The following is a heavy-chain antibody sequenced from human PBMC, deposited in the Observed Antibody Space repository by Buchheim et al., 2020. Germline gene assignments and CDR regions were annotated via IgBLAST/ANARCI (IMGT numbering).Heavy chain of an antibody. CDR1: GFTFSSYG. J-gene: IGHJ4*02. CDR2: ISGSGGST. D-gene: IGHD6-19*01. CDR3: AKSSSGWPREGDY. V-gene: IGHV3-23*01. Sequence: EVQLLESGGGLVQPGGSLRLSCAASGFTFSSYGMSWVRQAPGKGLEWVPSISGSGGSTYYADSVKGRFTISRDNSKNTPYLQMNSLRAEDTAIYYCAKSSSGWPREGDYWGQGTL.